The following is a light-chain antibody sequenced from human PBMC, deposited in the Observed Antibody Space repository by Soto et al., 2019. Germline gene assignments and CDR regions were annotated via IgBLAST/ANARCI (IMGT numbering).Light chain of an antibody. J-gene: IGLJ2*01. Sequence: QSALTQPASVSGSPGQSITISCTGTSSDVGGYNYVSWYQQLPGKAPKLMIYEVSNRPSGVSNRFSGSRSGNTASLTISGLQPEDEADYYCSSYTTSTLVVFGGGTQLTVL. V-gene: IGLV2-14*01. CDR3: SSYTTSTLVV. CDR2: EVS. CDR1: SSDVGGYNY.